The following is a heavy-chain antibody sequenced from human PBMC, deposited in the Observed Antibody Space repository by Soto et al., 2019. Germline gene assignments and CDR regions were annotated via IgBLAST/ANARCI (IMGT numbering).Heavy chain of an antibody. D-gene: IGHD3-10*01. V-gene: IGHV3-33*01. CDR3: ARTLQAYGSGSYSY. J-gene: IGHJ4*02. CDR1: GFTFSSYG. CDR2: IWYDGSNK. Sequence: PGGSLRLSCAASGFTFSSYGMHWVRQAPGKGLEWVAVIWYDGSNKYYADSVKGRFTISRDNSKNTLYLQMNSLRAEDTAVYYCARTLQAYGSGSYSYWGQGTLVTVSS.